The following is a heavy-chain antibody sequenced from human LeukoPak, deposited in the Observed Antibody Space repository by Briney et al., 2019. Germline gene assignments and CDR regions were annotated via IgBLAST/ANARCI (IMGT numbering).Heavy chain of an antibody. CDR1: GYTFTGYY. CDR2: INLNSGGT. J-gene: IGHJ3*02. Sequence: ASVKVPCKTSGYTFTGYYMHWERQAPGQGLEWMGWINLNSGGTNSAQKFQGRVTMTRDTSISTAYMELSSLRSDDTAVYYCARPTTVTDYDACDIWGQGTTVTVSS. CDR3: ARPTTVTDYDACDI. D-gene: IGHD4-17*01. V-gene: IGHV1-2*02.